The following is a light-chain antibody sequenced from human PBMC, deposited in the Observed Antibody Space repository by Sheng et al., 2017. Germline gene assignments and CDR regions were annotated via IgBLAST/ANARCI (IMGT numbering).Light chain of an antibody. CDR2: ATS. Sequence: DIQMTQSPSSLSASIGDSVTITCRPSQNINNYLNWFQQKPGKAPKLLISATSKLQSGVPSRFTGSVSGTDFTLTISNVQSEDFAIYYCQQAYSIPPLTFGGGTRVDIK. V-gene: IGKV1-39*01. J-gene: IGKJ4*01. CDR1: QNINNY. CDR3: QQAYSIPPLT.